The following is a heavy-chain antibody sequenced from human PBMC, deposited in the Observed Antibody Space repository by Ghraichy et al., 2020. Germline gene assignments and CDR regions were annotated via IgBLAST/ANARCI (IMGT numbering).Heavy chain of an antibody. CDR2: ISSSSLTI. V-gene: IGHV3-48*02. CDR1: GFTFSTYS. D-gene: IGHD1-26*01. CDR3: ARDSPSGSYKSDY. J-gene: IGHJ4*02. Sequence: GGSLRLSCAASGFTFSTYSMNWVRQAPGKGLEWVSYISSSSLTIYYADSVKGRFTISRDNAKNSLYLQMNSLRDDDTAVYYCARDSPSGSYKSDYWGQGTLVTVSS.